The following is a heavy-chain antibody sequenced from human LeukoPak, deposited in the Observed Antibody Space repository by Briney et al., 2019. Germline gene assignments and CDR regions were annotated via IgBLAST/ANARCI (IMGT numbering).Heavy chain of an antibody. D-gene: IGHD4-17*01. CDR1: GGSISSYS. V-gene: IGHV4-59*12. CDR3: ARWPDYGDSIRSPGAFDI. Sequence: PSETLSLTCTVSGGSISSYSWSWIRQPPGKGLEWIGYIYSSGRTNHNPSLKSRVTISVDTSKNQFSLKVSSVTAADTAVYYCARWPDYGDSIRSPGAFDIWGQGTMVTVSS. CDR2: IYSSGRT. J-gene: IGHJ3*02.